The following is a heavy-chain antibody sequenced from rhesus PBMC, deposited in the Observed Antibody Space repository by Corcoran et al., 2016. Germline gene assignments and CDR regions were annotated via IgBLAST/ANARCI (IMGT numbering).Heavy chain of an antibody. D-gene: IGHD3-40*01. CDR3: TDAYDIES. CDR1: GFTFSSYW. Sequence: EVQLVEVGGGLAKPGESLRLSCAAVGFTFSSYWMHWVRQVPGKGLEWVSGIDNGETGTYYADSVKGRFTISRDNSKNTLSLQMNSLRAEDTAVYYCTDAYDIESWGQGVQVTVSS. V-gene: IGHV3S42*01. J-gene: IGHJ4*01. CDR2: IDNGETGT.